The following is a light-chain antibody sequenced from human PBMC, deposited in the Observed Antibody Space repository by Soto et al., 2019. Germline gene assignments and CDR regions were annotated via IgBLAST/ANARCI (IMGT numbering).Light chain of an antibody. CDR1: QAISSD. CDR2: GAS. V-gene: IGKV3-15*01. CDR3: QHYNTWAGT. J-gene: IGKJ2*01. Sequence: PWERDNLTCRASQAISSDLAWYQQKPGQAPRLLVYGASTRATGIPARFSGSGSGIDFTLAISCLQSGCFAVYICQHYNTWAGTFGQGTKVDIK.